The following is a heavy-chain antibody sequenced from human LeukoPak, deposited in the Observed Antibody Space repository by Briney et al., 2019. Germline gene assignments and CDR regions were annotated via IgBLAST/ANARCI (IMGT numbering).Heavy chain of an antibody. CDR2: IYYSGST. J-gene: IGHJ4*02. D-gene: IGHD2-2*01. V-gene: IGHV4-39*01. Sequence: SETLSFTCTVSGGSISSSSYYWGWIRQPPGKGLEWIGSIYYSGSTYYNPSLKSRVTISVDTSKNQFSLKLSSVTAADTAVYYCASLYLGEQYQLLYFDYWGQGTLVTVSS. CDR1: GGSISSSSYY. CDR3: ASLYLGEQYQLLYFDY.